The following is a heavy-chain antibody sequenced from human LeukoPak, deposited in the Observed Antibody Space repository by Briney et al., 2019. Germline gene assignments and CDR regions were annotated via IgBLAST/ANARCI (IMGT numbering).Heavy chain of an antibody. CDR1: GFTFSSYA. CDR2: ISYDGSNK. D-gene: IGHD3-16*01. V-gene: IGHV3-30*04. J-gene: IGHJ4*02. CDR3: ARDYNVWGSKAHFDY. Sequence: GGSLRLSCAASGFTFSSYAMHWVRQAPDKGLEWVAVISYDGSNKYYADSVKGRFTISRDNSKNTLYLQMNSLRAEDTAVYYCARDYNVWGSKAHFDYWGQGTLVTVSS.